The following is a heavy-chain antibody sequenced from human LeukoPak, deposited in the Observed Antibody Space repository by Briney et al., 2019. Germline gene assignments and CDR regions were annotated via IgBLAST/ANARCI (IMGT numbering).Heavy chain of an antibody. Sequence: GGSLRLSCAASGFTVSSNYMSWVRQAPGKGLEWVSVIYSGGSTYYADSVKGRFTISRDTSRSTLYLQMNSLRAEDAAVYYCAKAPVTSCRGAFCYPFDYWGQGTLVTVSS. J-gene: IGHJ4*02. CDR3: AKAPVTSCRGAFCYPFDY. D-gene: IGHD2-15*01. CDR2: IYSGGST. V-gene: IGHV3-53*01. CDR1: GFTVSSNY.